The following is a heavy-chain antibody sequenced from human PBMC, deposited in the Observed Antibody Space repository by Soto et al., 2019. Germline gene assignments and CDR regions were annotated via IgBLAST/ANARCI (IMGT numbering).Heavy chain of an antibody. CDR3: AKDRGIEVADTYGHFDH. Sequence: PGGSLRLSCAASGFTFSSYCMHWVRQAPGKGLEWVAVIAYDGSNRYYADSVKGRFTISRDNSKNTLYLQMNSLRVEDTAVYYCAKDRGIEVADTYGHFDHWGQGSLVPVSS. CDR2: IAYDGSNR. D-gene: IGHD6-13*01. J-gene: IGHJ4*02. V-gene: IGHV3-30*18. CDR1: GFTFSSYC.